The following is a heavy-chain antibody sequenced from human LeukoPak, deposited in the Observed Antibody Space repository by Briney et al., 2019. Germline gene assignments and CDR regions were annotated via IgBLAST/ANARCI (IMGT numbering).Heavy chain of an antibody. Sequence: GGSLRLSCAASGFTFSSYAMHWVRQAPGKGLEWVAVISYDGSNKYYADSVKGRFTISRDNSKNTLYLQMNSLRAEDTAVYYCARNYYYGSGTLGYWGQGTLVTVSS. D-gene: IGHD3-10*01. V-gene: IGHV3-30-3*01. CDR3: ARNYYYGSGTLGY. CDR2: ISYDGSNK. J-gene: IGHJ4*02. CDR1: GFTFSSYA.